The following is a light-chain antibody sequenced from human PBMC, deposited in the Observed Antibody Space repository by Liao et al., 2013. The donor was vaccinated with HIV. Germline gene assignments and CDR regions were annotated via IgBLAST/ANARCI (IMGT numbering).Light chain of an antibody. CDR3: QVWETGTDHPV. Sequence: SYELTQPPSVSVSPGQTARITCSGDALPKQYAYWYQQKPGQAPVLVIYKDSERPSGIPERFSGSSSGTTVTLTISRVEAGDEADYYCQVWETGTDHPVFGGGTKLTVL. CDR2: KDS. V-gene: IGLV3-25*02. J-gene: IGLJ3*02. CDR1: ALPKQY.